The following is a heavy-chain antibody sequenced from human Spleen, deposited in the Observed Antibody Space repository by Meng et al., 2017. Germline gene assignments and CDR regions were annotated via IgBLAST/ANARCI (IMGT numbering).Heavy chain of an antibody. CDR1: GFTFSNYV. J-gene: IGHJ4*02. CDR3: AKLSGDRFDY. V-gene: IGHV3-23*01. D-gene: IGHD7-27*01. Sequence: GESLKISCAASGFTFSNYVVTWVRQAPGKGLEWVSTIGGSGVSTYYADSVKGRFTISRDNSKNTLYLQMNSLRAEDTAVYYCAKLSGDRFDYWGQGTLVTVSS. CDR2: IGGSGVST.